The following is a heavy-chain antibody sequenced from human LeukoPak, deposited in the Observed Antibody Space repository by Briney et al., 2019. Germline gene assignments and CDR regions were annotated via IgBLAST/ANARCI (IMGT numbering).Heavy chain of an antibody. CDR2: INHSGST. J-gene: IGHJ3*02. V-gene: IGHV4-34*01. D-gene: IGHD2-15*01. CDR1: GGSFSGYY. CDR3: ARGGGGGRTAFDI. Sequence: SETLSLTCAVYGGSFSGYYWTWIRQPPGKRLEWIGEINHSGSTDYNSSLKSRVTISVDTSKNQFSLKLSSVTAADTAVYYCARGGGGGRTAFDIWGQGTMVTVSS.